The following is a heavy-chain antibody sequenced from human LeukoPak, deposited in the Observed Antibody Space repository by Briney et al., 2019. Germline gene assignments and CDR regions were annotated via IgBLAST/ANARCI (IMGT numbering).Heavy chain of an antibody. CDR3: ARRFLGYCSSTSCYTGYWYFDL. J-gene: IGHJ2*01. Sequence: SETLSLTCAVSGYSISSGYYWGWIRQPPGEGLEWIGSIYHSGSTYYNPSLKSRVTISVDTSKNQFSLKLSSVTAADTAVYYCARRFLGYCSSTSCYTGYWYFDLWGRGTLVTVSS. D-gene: IGHD2-2*02. CDR1: GYSISSGYY. V-gene: IGHV4-38-2*01. CDR2: IYHSGST.